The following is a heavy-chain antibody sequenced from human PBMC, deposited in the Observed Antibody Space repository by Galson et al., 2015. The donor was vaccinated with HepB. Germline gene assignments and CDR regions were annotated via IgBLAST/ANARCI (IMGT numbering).Heavy chain of an antibody. J-gene: IGHJ6*02. CDR1: GFTFSNYG. V-gene: IGHV3-23*01. CDR2: ISGTGGSA. Sequence: SLRLSCAASGFTFSNYGMNWVRQAPGEGLEWVSGISGTGGSAYYAHSVKGRFTISRDNSRNTLYLQMNGLRADDTAIYYCAKPRDSSDYRLYYNGLDVWGQGTTVTVSS. CDR3: AKPRDSSDYRLYYNGLDV. D-gene: IGHD3-22*01.